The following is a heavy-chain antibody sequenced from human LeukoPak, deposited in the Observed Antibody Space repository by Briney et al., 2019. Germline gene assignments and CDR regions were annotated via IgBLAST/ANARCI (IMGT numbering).Heavy chain of an antibody. CDR3: AKDPVDFWNGYADY. Sequence: PGGSLRLSCAASGFIFSDAWLTWVRQAPGKGLEWVGRIKRKSAGGTIDYGAPVKGRFTISRDDSKSTLYLQMNSLRAEDTAVYYCAKDPVDFWNGYADYWGQGILVTVSS. CDR1: GFIFSDAW. D-gene: IGHD3/OR15-3a*01. V-gene: IGHV3-15*05. J-gene: IGHJ4*02. CDR2: IKRKSAGGTI.